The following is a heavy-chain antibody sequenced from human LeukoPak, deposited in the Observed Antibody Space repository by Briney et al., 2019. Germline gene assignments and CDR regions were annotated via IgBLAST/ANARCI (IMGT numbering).Heavy chain of an antibody. CDR2: IYTSGST. CDR1: GGSVSSYY. J-gene: IGHJ4*02. V-gene: IGHV4-4*07. CDR3: ASHYYDSSGYYNYFDY. Sequence: SSETLSLXCTVSGGSVSSYYWSWIRQPAGKGLEWIGRIYTSGSTNYNPSLKSRVTMSVDTSKNQFSLKLSSVTAADTAVYYCASHYYDSSGYYNYFDYWGQGTLVTVSS. D-gene: IGHD3-22*01.